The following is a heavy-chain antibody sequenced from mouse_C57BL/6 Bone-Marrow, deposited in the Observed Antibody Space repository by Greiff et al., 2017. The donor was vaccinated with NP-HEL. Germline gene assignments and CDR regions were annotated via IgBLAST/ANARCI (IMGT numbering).Heavy chain of an antibody. CDR2: ISNLAYSI. CDR1: GFTFSDYG. D-gene: IGHD2-5*01. V-gene: IGHV5-15*01. Sequence: EVKLVESGGGLVQPGGSLKLSCAASGFTFSDYGMAWVRQAPRKGPEWVAFISNLAYSIYYADTVTGRFTISRENAKNTLYLEMSSLRSEDTAMYYCARQRVKRYFDVWGTGTTVTVSS. J-gene: IGHJ1*03. CDR3: ARQRVKRYFDV.